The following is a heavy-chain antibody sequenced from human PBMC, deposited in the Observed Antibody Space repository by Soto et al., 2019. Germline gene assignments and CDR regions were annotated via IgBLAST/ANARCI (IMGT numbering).Heavy chain of an antibody. CDR3: AKGDGAGFKS. CDR2: IFPLHAMV. D-gene: IGHD1-26*01. V-gene: IGHV1-69*04. CDR1: GGDLTNSG. J-gene: IGHJ4*02. Sequence: QVNLVQSGAEMKKPGSSVKVSCKVSGGDLTNSGISWVRQAPGQGLEWMGGIFPLHAMVDYSQKFQGRVSITADESTNTAYMDLGSLTSEDTAVYYCAKGDGAGFKSWGQGTVVIVSS.